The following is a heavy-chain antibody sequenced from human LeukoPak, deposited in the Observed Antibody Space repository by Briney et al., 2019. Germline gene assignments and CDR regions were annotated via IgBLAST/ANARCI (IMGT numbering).Heavy chain of an antibody. CDR1: GFTFDDNG. CDR3: ATHSYYYGSGSYPHYLDY. J-gene: IGHJ4*02. CDR2: LDWNGGTT. D-gene: IGHD3-10*01. Sequence: GGSLRLSCAASGFTFDDNGMSWVRQAPGKGLEWVSGLDWNGGTTGYADSVKGRFTISRDNAKNFLYLQMNSLRAEDTALYYCATHSYYYGSGSYPHYLDYWGQGTLVTVSS. V-gene: IGHV3-20*04.